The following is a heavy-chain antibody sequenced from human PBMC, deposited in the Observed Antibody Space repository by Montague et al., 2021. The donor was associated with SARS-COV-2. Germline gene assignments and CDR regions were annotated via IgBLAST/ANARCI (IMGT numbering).Heavy chain of an antibody. CDR3: ARSRPSSSWLYYYYYGMDV. V-gene: IGHV4-34*01. D-gene: IGHD6-13*01. CDR1: GGSFSGFY. J-gene: IGHJ6*02. CDR2: INHSGST. Sequence: SETLSLTCAVYGGSFSGFYWSWIRQPPVKGLEWIGEINHSGSTNYNPSLKSRVTISVDTSKNQFSLKLSPVTAADTAVYYCARSRPSSSWLYYYYYGMDVWGQGTRVTVSS.